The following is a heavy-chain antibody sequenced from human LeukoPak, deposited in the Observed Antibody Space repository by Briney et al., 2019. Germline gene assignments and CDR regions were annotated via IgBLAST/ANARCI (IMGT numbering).Heavy chain of an antibody. CDR3: ASLYGGYDVIFDY. CDR2: ISGSGGST. V-gene: IGHV3-23*01. J-gene: IGHJ4*02. CDR1: GFTFSSYG. Sequence: GGSLRLSCAASGFTFSSYGMSWVRQAPGKGLEWVSTISGSGGSTYYADSVKGRFTVSRDNSKNTLYLNMNSLRAEDTAVYYCASLYGGYDVIFDYWGQGTLVTVSS. D-gene: IGHD5-12*01.